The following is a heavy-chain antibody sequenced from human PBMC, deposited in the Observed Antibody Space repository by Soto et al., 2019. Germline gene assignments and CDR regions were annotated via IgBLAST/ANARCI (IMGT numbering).Heavy chain of an antibody. D-gene: IGHD6-6*01. CDR2: MNPNSGNT. Sequence: ASVKVSCKASGYTFTSYDINWVRQATGQGLEWMGWMNPNSGNTGYAQKFQGRVTMTRNTSISTAYMELSSLRSEDTAVYYCARWSSSSGGRFDPWGQGTLVTVSS. CDR1: GYTFTSYD. V-gene: IGHV1-8*01. J-gene: IGHJ5*02. CDR3: ARWSSSSGGRFDP.